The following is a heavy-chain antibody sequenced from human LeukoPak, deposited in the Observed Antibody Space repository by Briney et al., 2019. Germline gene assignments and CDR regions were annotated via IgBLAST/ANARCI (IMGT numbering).Heavy chain of an antibody. CDR2: IYYSGST. Sequence: PSETLSLTCTVSGGSISSYYWSWIRQPPGKGLEWIGYIYYSGSTNYNPSLKSRVTISVDTSKNQFSLKLSSVTAADTAVYYCARGVAAATRPLFDPWGQGTLVTVSS. CDR3: ARGVAAATRPLFDP. D-gene: IGHD6-13*01. J-gene: IGHJ5*02. CDR1: GGSISSYY. V-gene: IGHV4-59*12.